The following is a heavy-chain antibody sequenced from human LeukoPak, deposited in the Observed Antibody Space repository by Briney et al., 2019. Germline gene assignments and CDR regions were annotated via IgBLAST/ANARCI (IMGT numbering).Heavy chain of an antibody. CDR2: TSYDGSNK. CDR3: AKAHSSGWYYFDY. V-gene: IGHV3-30*18. J-gene: IGHJ4*02. CDR1: GFTFSSYA. Sequence: GGSLRLSCAASGFTFSSYAMSWVRQAPGKGLEWVAVTSYDGSNKYYADSVKGRFTISRDNSKNTLYLQMNSLRAEDTAVYYCAKAHSSGWYYFDYWGQGTLVTVSS. D-gene: IGHD6-19*01.